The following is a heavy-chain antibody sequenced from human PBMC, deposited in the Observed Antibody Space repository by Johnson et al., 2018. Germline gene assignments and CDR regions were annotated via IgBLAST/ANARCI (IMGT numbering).Heavy chain of an antibody. D-gene: IGHD3-22*01. CDR2: INSDGSST. J-gene: IGHJ3*02. CDR3: ARRDQKVVIGAFDI. Sequence: QLVESGGGLVQPGGSLRLSCAASGFTFSSYWMHWVRQAPGKGLVWVSRINSDGSSTSYADSGKGRFTTSRDNAKNTLYLQMNSLRAEDTAVYYCARRDQKVVIGAFDIWGQGTMVTVSS. CDR1: GFTFSSYW. V-gene: IGHV3-74*02.